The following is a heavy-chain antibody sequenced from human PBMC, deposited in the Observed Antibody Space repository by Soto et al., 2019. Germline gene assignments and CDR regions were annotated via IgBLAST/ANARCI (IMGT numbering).Heavy chain of an antibody. Sequence: SVKVSCKASGYMFTGFYLHWVRQAHGQGLEWMGWINPNNGVTTYAKNFQGRVTMTRDSSISTAYMELSSLRSDDTAIYFCAAAAIPVAGRHPDFWGQGTVVTVSS. CDR3: AAAAIPVAGRHPDF. J-gene: IGHJ4*02. CDR2: INPNNGVT. CDR1: GYMFTGFY. V-gene: IGHV1-2*02. D-gene: IGHD6-19*01.